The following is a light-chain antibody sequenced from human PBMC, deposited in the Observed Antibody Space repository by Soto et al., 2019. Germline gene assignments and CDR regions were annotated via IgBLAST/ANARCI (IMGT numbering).Light chain of an antibody. CDR2: GAS. CDR3: QHYGSSPRT. Sequence: EIVLTQSPGTVSXSPXXXXTXXXRASQSVSSSYLAWYQQKPGQAPRLLIYGASSRATGIPDRFSGSGSGTDFTLTISRLEPEDFAVYYCQHYGSSPRTFGQGTKVDIK. J-gene: IGKJ1*01. V-gene: IGKV3-20*01. CDR1: QSVSSSY.